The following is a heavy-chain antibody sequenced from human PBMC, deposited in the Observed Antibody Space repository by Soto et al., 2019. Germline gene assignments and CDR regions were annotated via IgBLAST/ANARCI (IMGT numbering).Heavy chain of an antibody. CDR2: ITPNSGGT. CDR1: GYTFTGYY. Sequence: QVQLVQSGAEVKKPVASVKVSCKASGYTFTGYYMHWVRQAPGQGLEWMGWITPNSGGTNYAQMFEGWVTMTMDTSIRPANMELSRLRSDDTAVYYCAREGRVAGDLDKNLDYWGQGTLVSVSS. D-gene: IGHD4-17*01. J-gene: IGHJ4*02. CDR3: AREGRVAGDLDKNLDY. V-gene: IGHV1-2*04.